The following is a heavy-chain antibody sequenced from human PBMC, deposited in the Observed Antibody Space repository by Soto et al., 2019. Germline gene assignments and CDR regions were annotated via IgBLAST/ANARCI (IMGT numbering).Heavy chain of an antibody. V-gene: IGHV4-4*02. CDR1: SGSISSSNW. CDR3: ASRMNSGYDYRTR. D-gene: IGHD5-12*01. Sequence: SETLSLTCAVSSGSISSSNWWSWVRQPPGKGLEWIGEIYHSGSTNYNPSLKSRVTISVDKSKNQFSLKLSSVTAADTAVYYCASRMNSGYDYRTRWGQGTLVTVSS. J-gene: IGHJ4*02. CDR2: IYHSGST.